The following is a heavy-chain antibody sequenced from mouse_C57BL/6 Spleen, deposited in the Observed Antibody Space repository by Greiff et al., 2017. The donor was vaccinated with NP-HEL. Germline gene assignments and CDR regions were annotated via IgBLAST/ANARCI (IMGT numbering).Heavy chain of an antibody. CDR1: GYAFSSYW. V-gene: IGHV1-80*01. CDR2: IYPGDGDT. D-gene: IGHD2-4*01. Sequence: QVQLQQSGAELVKPGASVKISCKASGYAFSSYWMNWVKQRPGKGLEWIGQIYPGDGDTNYNGKFKGKATLTADKSSRTAYMQLSSLTSEDSAVYFCANFPIYYDYDGAYWGQGTLVTVSA. CDR3: ANFPIYYDYDGAY. J-gene: IGHJ3*01.